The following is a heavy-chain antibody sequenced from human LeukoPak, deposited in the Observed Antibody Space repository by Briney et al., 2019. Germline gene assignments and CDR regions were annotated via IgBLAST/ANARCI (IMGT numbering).Heavy chain of an antibody. V-gene: IGHV3-21*01. J-gene: IGHJ4*02. CDR2: ISSSSSYI. Sequence: GGSLRLSCAASGFTFSSYSMNWVRQAPGKGLEWASSISSSSSYIYYADSVKGRFTISRDNAKNSLYLQMNSLRAEDTAVYYCARPYYYDSSGYYIDYWGQGTLVTVSS. CDR1: GFTFSSYS. D-gene: IGHD3-22*01. CDR3: ARPYYYDSSGYYIDY.